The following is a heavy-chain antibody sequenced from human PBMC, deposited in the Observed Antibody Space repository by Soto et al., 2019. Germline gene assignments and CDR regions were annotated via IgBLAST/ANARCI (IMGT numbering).Heavy chain of an antibody. CDR3: ARCMGFDGSGYAFFDS. CDR2: VSGSSSYI. V-gene: IGHV3-21*01. CDR1: GFSFSGHT. D-gene: IGHD3-10*01. J-gene: IGHJ4*02. Sequence: EVQLVESGGGLVKPGGSLRLSCVASGFSFSGHTINWVRQAPGKGLEWVSSVSGSSSYIYYADSVKGRFTVSRDNAEKSPLLQTNSLRTEGPAIYYCARCMGFDGSGYAFFDSWGQGTLVTVSS.